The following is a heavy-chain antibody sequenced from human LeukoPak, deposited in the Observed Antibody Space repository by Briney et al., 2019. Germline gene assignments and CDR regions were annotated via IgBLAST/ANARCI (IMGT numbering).Heavy chain of an antibody. CDR2: IGTASDT. D-gene: IGHD6-13*01. Sequence: GGSLRLSCAASGFTFSSFDMHWVRQPTGQGLEWVSTIGTASDTYYPGSVEGRFTLSRDNAKNSLYLQMNSLRAEDTAVYYCARDSIQVSSSPLMDVWGKGTTVTVSS. J-gene: IGHJ6*04. V-gene: IGHV3-13*01. CDR1: GFTFSSFD. CDR3: ARDSIQVSSSPLMDV.